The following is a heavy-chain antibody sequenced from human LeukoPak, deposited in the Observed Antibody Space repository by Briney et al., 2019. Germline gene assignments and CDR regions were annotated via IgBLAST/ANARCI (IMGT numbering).Heavy chain of an antibody. CDR2: INPNSVGT. D-gene: IGHD3-10*01. V-gene: IGHV1-2*02. CDR3: ARDTREGDPPGY. CDR1: GYTFTGYY. J-gene: IGHJ4*02. Sequence: ASVKVSCKASGYTFTGYYMHWVRQAPGHRLVWIGCINPNSVGTNYAQKFQSRVTMTRDTSLSTAYMELSRLRSDVAAVYYCARDTREGDPPGYWGQGTLVTVSS.